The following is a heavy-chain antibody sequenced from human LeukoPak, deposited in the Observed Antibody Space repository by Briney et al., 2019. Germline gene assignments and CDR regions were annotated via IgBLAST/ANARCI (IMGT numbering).Heavy chain of an antibody. V-gene: IGHV5-51*01. CDR3: ARSWVTGYGTVLDY. J-gene: IGHJ4*02. CDR1: GYGFTTYW. CDR2: IYPGDSDT. D-gene: IGHD2-21*02. Sequence: GESLKISCKGSGYGFTTYWIGWVRQMPGKGLEWMGIIYPGDSDTRYSPSFQGQVTISADKSISTAYLQWSSLKASDSSMYYCARSWVTGYGTVLDYWGQGTLVTVSS.